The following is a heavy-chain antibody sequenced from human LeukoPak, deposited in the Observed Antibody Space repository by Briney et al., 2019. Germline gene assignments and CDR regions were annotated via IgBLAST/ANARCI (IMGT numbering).Heavy chain of an antibody. D-gene: IGHD5-12*01. CDR2: INTDGSST. J-gene: IGHJ5*02. Sequence: PGGSLRLSCAASGFTFSNXXXXXVRQAPGXGLVXXSRINTDGSSTDYADSVKGRFTISRDNAKNTLYLQMNSLRAEDTAVYYCARDLDGYRSGNGAWGQGTLVTVSS. CDR1: GFTFSNXX. CDR3: ARDLDGYRSGNGA. V-gene: IGHV3-74*01.